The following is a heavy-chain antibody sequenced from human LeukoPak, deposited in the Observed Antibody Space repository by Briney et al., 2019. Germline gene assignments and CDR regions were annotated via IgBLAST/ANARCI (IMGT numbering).Heavy chain of an antibody. CDR2: IIPIFGTA. Sequence: PRASVKVSCKASGGTFSSYAISWVRQAPGQGLEWMGGIIPIFGTANYAQKFQGRVTITTDESTSTAYMELSSLRSEDAAVYYCARGSIVVVPAAIPNGVDLDYYYYMDVWGKGTTVTVSS. J-gene: IGHJ6*03. D-gene: IGHD2-2*02. CDR3: ARGSIVVVPAAIPNGVDLDYYYYMDV. V-gene: IGHV1-69*05. CDR1: GGTFSSYA.